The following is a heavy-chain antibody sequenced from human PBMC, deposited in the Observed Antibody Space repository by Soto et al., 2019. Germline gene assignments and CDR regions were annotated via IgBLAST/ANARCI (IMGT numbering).Heavy chain of an antibody. J-gene: IGHJ6*02. CDR2: IWYDGSNK. CDR1: GFTFSSYG. Sequence: QVQLVESGGGVVQPGRSLRLSCAASGFTFSSYGMHWVRQAPGKGLEWVAVIWYDGSNKYYADSVKGRFTISRDNSKNTLYLQMNSLRAEDTAVYYCAGSTVTTAKYYYYGMDVWGQGTTVTVSS. CDR3: AGSTVTTAKYYYYGMDV. D-gene: IGHD4-17*01. V-gene: IGHV3-33*01.